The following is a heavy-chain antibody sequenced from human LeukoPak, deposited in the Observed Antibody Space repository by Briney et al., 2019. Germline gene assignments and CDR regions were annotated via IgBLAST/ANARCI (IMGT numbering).Heavy chain of an antibody. D-gene: IGHD3-10*01. CDR2: INPNSGGT. Sequence: GASVKVSCKASGYTFTGYYMHWVRQAPGQGLEWMGWINPNSGGTNYAQKFQGRVTMTRDTSISTAYMELSRLRSDDTAVYYCARKWFGTSLSFDYWGQGTLVTVPS. CDR1: GYTFTGYY. CDR3: ARKWFGTSLSFDY. V-gene: IGHV1-2*02. J-gene: IGHJ4*02.